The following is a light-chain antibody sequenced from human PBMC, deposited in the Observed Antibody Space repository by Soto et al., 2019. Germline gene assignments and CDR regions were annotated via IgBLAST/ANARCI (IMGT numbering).Light chain of an antibody. J-gene: IGKJ1*01. CDR2: RAS. Sequence: EIVLTPARATLPIPPPHRPTLPCRASQSLSTNLAWYQQKPGQAPRLLIFRASSRATGIPARFSGSGSGTEFTLTISGLQSEDFAVYYCQQYNNWPPWTFGQGTKVDIK. V-gene: IGKV3-15*01. CDR3: QQYNNWPPWT. CDR1: QSLSTN.